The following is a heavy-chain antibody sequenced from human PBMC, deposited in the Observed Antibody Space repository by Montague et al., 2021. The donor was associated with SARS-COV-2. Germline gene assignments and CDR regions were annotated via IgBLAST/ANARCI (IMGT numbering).Heavy chain of an antibody. V-gene: IGHV4-34*01. CDR3: ARLGDAVVPFPILGVGPYYSYYCIDV. Sequence: SETLSLTCAVHGGSFSTYSWNWIRQPPGKGLEWIGEIHYGGSTNYSPSLKSRLTISADTSKNQFSLKLTSVAAADTAVYYCARLGDAVVPFPILGVGPYYSYYCIDVWGRGTTVTVSS. D-gene: IGHD3-10*01. CDR1: GGSFSTYS. J-gene: IGHJ6*03. CDR2: IHYGGST.